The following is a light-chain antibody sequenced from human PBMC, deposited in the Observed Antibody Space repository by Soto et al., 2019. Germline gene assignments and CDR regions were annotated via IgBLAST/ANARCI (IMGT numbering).Light chain of an antibody. CDR1: QSISSY. Sequence: DIHMTQSPSSLSASVGNIFTITCRASQSISSYLNWYQQKPGKAPKLRTYAASSLQSGVPSRSSGSVPGTDSTLTISSLHPEDFPTYSCQQSYSTPRTFGPGTKV. CDR2: AAS. V-gene: IGKV1-39*01. J-gene: IGKJ1*01. CDR3: QQSYSTPRT.